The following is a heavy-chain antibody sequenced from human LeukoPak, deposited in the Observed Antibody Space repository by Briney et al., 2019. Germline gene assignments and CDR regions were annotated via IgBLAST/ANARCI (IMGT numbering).Heavy chain of an antibody. CDR3: ARDHSGYDYMNT. CDR1: GGTFSSYA. D-gene: IGHD5-12*01. Sequence: SVKVSCKASGGTFSSYAISWVRQAPGQGLEWMGGIIPIFGTANYAQKFQGRVTITADESTSTAYMEPSSLRSEDTAVYYCARDHSGYDYMNTWGQGTLVTVSS. J-gene: IGHJ5*02. V-gene: IGHV1-69*13. CDR2: IIPIFGTA.